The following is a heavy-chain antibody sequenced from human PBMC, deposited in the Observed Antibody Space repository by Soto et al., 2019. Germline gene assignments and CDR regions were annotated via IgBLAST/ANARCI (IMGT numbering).Heavy chain of an antibody. Sequence: PGGSLRLSCAVSGLTFSTDEMNWVRQAPGKGLEWLAYISYTSTTIKYADSVKGRFAVSRDNAKKSLSLQMNNLRVEDTAVYYWLREGDYVTHAFDSWGQGTMVTVAS. CDR1: GLTFSTDE. V-gene: IGHV3-48*03. J-gene: IGHJ3*02. D-gene: IGHD4-17*01. CDR3: LREGDYVTHAFDS. CDR2: ISYTSTTI.